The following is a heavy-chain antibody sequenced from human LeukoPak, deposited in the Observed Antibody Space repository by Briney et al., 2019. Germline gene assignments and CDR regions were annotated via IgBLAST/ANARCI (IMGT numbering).Heavy chain of an antibody. CDR1: GSPFTGYY. CDR3: ARNNRDRSGYYSNCFDP. CDR2: ISPNRVST. J-gene: IGHJ5*02. Sequence: ASVKLSCKASGSPFTGYYMNWVRQAPGQGLEWLGWISPNRVSTNDAQKFQGRVTVTRHTSMSTAYTELSRLRSVDTAVYYCARNNRDRSGYYSNCFDPWGQGPLVTVSS. D-gene: IGHD3-22*01. V-gene: IGHV1-2*02.